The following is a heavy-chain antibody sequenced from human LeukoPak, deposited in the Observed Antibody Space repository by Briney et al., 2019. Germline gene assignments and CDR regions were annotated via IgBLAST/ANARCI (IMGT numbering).Heavy chain of an antibody. CDR3: AKRTMSAFDS. J-gene: IGHJ4*02. CDR1: GFTFSSYA. CDR2: ISGSGGST. Sequence: PGGSLRLSCAASGFTFSSYAMSWVRQAPGKGLEWVSAISGSGGSTYYADSVKGRFTISRDNSKNVVYLQMSSLTVEDAATYYCAKRTMSAFDSWGQGTLLIVSS. V-gene: IGHV3-23*01.